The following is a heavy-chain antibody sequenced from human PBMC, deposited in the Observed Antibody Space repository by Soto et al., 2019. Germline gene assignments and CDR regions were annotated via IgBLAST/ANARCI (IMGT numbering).Heavy chain of an antibody. J-gene: IGHJ3*02. Sequence: QVQLQQWGAGLLKPSETLSLTCAVFGGSVNSGNYYWSWIRQPPGKGLEWIGEMSHSGGTHFNPSLKMRVTISVDTSKNQFSLKMSSVTAADTALYDCARVERGTATTVVDAFDIWGPGTMVTVSS. V-gene: IGHV4-34*01. CDR3: ARVERGTATTVVDAFDI. D-gene: IGHD1-1*01. CDR1: GGSVNSGNYY. CDR2: MSHSGGT.